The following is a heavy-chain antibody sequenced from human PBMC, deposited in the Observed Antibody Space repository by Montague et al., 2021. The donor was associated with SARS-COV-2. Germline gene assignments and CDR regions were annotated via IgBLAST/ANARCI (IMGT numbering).Heavy chain of an antibody. D-gene: IGHD3-22*01. Sequence: SETLSLICTVSGGSIGSHYWSWIRQPPGKGLEWIGYVYYSGSTNYNPSLKSRVTISVDTSKSRFSLKLKSVTSADTAVYYCARDSPNSSGYHVYFDLWGRGTLVTVSS. V-gene: IGHV4-59*11. CDR1: GGSIGSHY. CDR3: ARDSPNSSGYHVYFDL. CDR2: VYYSGST. J-gene: IGHJ2*01.